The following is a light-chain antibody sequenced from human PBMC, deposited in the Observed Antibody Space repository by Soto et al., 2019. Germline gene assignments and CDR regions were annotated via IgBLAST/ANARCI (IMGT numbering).Light chain of an antibody. V-gene: IGLV2-14*01. CDR3: SSYTSSSTPYV. J-gene: IGLJ1*01. CDR2: GFS. CDR1: SSDVGGYNY. Sequence: QSALTQPASVSGSPGQSITISCTGTSSDVGGYNYVSWYQQHPGKAPKLVIYGFSNRPSGVSNLFSGSKSGNTASLTISGLQAEDKASYSCSSYTSSSTPYVFGTGTKLTVL.